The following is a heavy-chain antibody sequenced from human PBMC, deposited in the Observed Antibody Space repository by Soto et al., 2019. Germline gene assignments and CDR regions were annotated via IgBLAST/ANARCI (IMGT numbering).Heavy chain of an antibody. CDR3: ARTGRHYYDSSGYYFDY. V-gene: IGHV4-59*08. D-gene: IGHD3-22*01. J-gene: IGHJ4*02. CDR2: IYYSGST. Sequence: QVQLQESGPGLVKPSETLSLTCTVSGGSISSYYWSWIRQPPGKGLEWIGYIYYSGSTNYNPSLKSRVTISVDKSKNQFSLKLSSVTAADTAVYYCARTGRHYYDSSGYYFDYWGQGTLVTVSS. CDR1: GGSISSYY.